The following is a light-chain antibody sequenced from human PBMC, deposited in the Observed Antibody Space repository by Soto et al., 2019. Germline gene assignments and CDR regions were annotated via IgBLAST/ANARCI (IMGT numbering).Light chain of an antibody. Sequence: EIVMTQSPATLYVSPGERATLSCRASQSGSSNLAWYQQKPGQAPRLISYCASTRATGSPARFSGSGSGTEFTLTISSLQSEDFAVYYCQQYDNWPPTFGQGTRLDIK. J-gene: IGKJ5*01. CDR1: QSGSSN. V-gene: IGKV3-15*01. CDR2: CAS. CDR3: QQYDNWPPT.